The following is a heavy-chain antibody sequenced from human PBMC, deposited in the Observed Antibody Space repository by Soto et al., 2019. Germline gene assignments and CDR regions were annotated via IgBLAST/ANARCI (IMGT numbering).Heavy chain of an antibody. CDR3: ARDLAGYYDSSGPDF. D-gene: IGHD3-22*01. J-gene: IGHJ4*02. CDR2: INAGNGNT. Sequence: ASVKVSCKASGYTFTSYAMHWVRQAPGQRLEWMGWINAGNGNTKYSQKFQGRVTITRDTSASTAYMELSSLRSEDTAVYYCARDLAGYYDSSGPDFWGQGTLVTVSS. CDR1: GYTFTSYA. V-gene: IGHV1-3*01.